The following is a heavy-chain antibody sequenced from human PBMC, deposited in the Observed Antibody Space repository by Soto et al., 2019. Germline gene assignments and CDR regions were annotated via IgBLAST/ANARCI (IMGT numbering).Heavy chain of an antibody. CDR3: ARRRRDGYNFGS. V-gene: IGHV4-61*01. D-gene: IGHD2-21*01. CDR1: GGSISSSSYY. CDR2: IFSSGST. J-gene: IGHJ4*02. Sequence: SETLSLTCTVSGGSISSSSYYWSWIRQPPGQGLEWIGYIFSSGSTNYNPSLKSRVTMSVDTSKNQFSLKLSSVTAADTAVYYCARRRRDGYNFGSWGQGILVTVSS.